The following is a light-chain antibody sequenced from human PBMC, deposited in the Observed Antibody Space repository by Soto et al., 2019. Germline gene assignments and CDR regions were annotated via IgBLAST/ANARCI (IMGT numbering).Light chain of an antibody. CDR3: QQFNTYPIT. J-gene: IGKJ5*01. CDR1: QDI. Sequence: AIQLTQSPSSLSASVGDRVTITCRASQDIKLLIFDVSSLQSGVPSRFSGSGSGTDFTLTISSLQPEDFATYYCQQFNTYPITFGQGTRLEIK. V-gene: IGKV1-13*01. CDR2: DVS.